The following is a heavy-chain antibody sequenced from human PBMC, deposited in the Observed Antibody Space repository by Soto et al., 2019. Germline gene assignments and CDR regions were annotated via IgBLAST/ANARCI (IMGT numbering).Heavy chain of an antibody. CDR3: ARYVGYESYYDFWSGYYAAGPLDY. V-gene: IGHV1-3*01. CDR2: INAGNGNT. CDR1: GYTFPSYA. J-gene: IGHJ4*02. D-gene: IGHD3-3*01. Sequence: ASVKVSCKASGYTFPSYAMHWVRPAPGQRLEWMGWINAGNGNTKYSQKFQGRDTMTRDTSASTAYMELSSLRSEETAVYYCARYVGYESYYDFWSGYYAAGPLDYGGQGTLVTVSS.